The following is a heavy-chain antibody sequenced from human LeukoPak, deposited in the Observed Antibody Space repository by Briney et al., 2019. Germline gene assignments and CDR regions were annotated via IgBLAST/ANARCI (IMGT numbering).Heavy chain of an antibody. J-gene: IGHJ4*02. V-gene: IGHV3-48*03. D-gene: IGHD2-21*01. CDR2: ISGSGSTI. CDR3: AVITHGY. Sequence: GGSLRLSCAASGFTFSTYQMNWVRQAPGRGLEWVSYISGSGSTIYYADSVKGRFTISRDNAKNSLYLQMNSLRAEDTAVYYCAVITHGYWGQGTLVTVS. CDR1: GFTFSTYQ.